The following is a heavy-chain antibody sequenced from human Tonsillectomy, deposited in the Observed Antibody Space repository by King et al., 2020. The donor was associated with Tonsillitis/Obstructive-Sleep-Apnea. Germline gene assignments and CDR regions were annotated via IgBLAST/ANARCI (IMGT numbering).Heavy chain of an antibody. CDR2: LYPGDSDT. CDR3: ARLGLQYPHDAFDI. CDR1: GYSFTSDW. J-gene: IGHJ3*02. D-gene: IGHD4-11*01. Sequence: VQLVESGAEMKKPGESLKISCKGSGYSFTSDWIGWVRQMPGKGLEWMGILYPGDSDTRYSQSFQGQVTISADKSISTAYLQWSSLKASDTAIYYCARLGLQYPHDAFDIWGQGTMVTVSS. V-gene: IGHV5-51*01.